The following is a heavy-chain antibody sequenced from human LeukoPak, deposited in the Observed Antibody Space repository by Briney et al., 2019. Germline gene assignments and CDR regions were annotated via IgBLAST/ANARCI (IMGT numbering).Heavy chain of an antibody. CDR2: ISTNSDYI. CDR1: RFTVSQYS. Sequence: GGSLRLSCAASRFTVSQYSMNWVRQAPGKGLEWVSSISTNSDYIYYTDSVRGRFTISRNNVKNSLYLQMNSLRAEDTAVYYCAAGSTNCYSCGWFDPWGQGTLVTVSS. V-gene: IGHV3-21*01. D-gene: IGHD2-2*01. J-gene: IGHJ5*02. CDR3: AAGSTNCYSCGWFDP.